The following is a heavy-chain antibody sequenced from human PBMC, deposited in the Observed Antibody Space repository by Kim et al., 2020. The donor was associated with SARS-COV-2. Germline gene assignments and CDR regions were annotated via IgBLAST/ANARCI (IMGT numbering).Heavy chain of an antibody. V-gene: IGHV3-23*01. J-gene: IGHJ4*02. Sequence: GGSLRLSCAASGFTFSSYAMNWVRQAPGKGLEWVSLISGRGGDTYYADSVKGRFSISRDNSKNTLFLQMNSLRAEDTAVYYCAKTRRLGIAAASDYWGQGTLVTVSS. CDR3: AKTRRLGIAAASDY. D-gene: IGHD6-13*01. CDR1: GFTFSSYA. CDR2: ISGRGGDT.